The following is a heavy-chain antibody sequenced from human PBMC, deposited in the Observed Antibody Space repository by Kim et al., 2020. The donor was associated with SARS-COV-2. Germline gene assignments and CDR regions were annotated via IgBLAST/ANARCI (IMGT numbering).Heavy chain of an antibody. CDR3: ARRVTGFDY. CDR1: GGSFSGYY. CDR2: INHSGST. J-gene: IGHJ4*02. V-gene: IGHV4-34*01. Sequence: SQTLSLTCAVYGGSFSGYYWSWIRQPPGKGLEWIGEINHSGSTNYNPSLKSRVTISVDTSKNQFSLKLSSVTAADTAVYYCARRVTGFDYWGQGTLVTVSS. D-gene: IGHD1-20*01.